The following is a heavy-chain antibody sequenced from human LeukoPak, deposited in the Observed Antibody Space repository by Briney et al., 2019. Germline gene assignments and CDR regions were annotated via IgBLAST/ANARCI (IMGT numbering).Heavy chain of an antibody. V-gene: IGHV4-59*01. CDR2: IYYSGST. D-gene: IGHD3-3*01. J-gene: IGHJ4*02. CDR1: GGSISSYY. Sequence: SETLSLTCTVSGGSISSYYWSWIRQPPGKGLEWIGYIYYSGSTNYNPSLKSRVTISVDTSKNQFSLKLSSVTAADTAVYYCASSDFWSGYRLDYWGQGTLVTVSS. CDR3: ASSDFWSGYRLDY.